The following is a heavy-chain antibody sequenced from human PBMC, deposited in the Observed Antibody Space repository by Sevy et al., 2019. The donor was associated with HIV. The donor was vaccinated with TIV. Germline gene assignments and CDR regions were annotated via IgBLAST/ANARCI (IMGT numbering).Heavy chain of an antibody. Sequence: EGSLRLSCTASGFIFNSYVISWVHQAPGKELEWVSTIGGSGGSTYYAESVKGRLTVSRDNSKNTVYLQMDSLRDEDTAVYYSAKESRSGYLSWGQGTLVTVSS. J-gene: IGHJ5*02. D-gene: IGHD3-3*01. CDR1: GFIFNSYV. CDR3: AKESRSGYLS. V-gene: IGHV3-23*01. CDR2: IGGSGGST.